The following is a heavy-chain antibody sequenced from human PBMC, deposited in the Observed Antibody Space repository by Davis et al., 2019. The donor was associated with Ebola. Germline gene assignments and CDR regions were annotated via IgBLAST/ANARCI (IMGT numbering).Heavy chain of an antibody. Sequence: PSETLSLTCVVSGCPIWSTNWWSWVRQPPGKGLEWIGEIYHTGDTNYNPSLKSRVTMSVDQPKSQFSLELSSMTDADTAMYYCARWKTADFWSGLDSWGQGVRVTVSP. J-gene: IGHJ4*02. CDR1: GCPIWSTNW. CDR2: IYHTGDT. D-gene: IGHD3-3*01. CDR3: ARWKTADFWSGLDS. V-gene: IGHV4-4*02.